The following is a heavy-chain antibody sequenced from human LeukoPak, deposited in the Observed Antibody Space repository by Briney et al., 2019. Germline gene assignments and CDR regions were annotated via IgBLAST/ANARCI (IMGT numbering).Heavy chain of an antibody. J-gene: IGHJ6*03. CDR2: ISGSGGST. Sequence: GGSLRLSCAASGFTSSFYGMSWVRQAPGKGLEWVSGISGSGGSTYYADSVKGRFTISRDNSKNTLYLQMNSLRAEDTAVYYCAKKKVDYYYYYMDVWGKGTTVTVSS. V-gene: IGHV3-23*01. CDR1: GFTSSFYG. CDR3: AKKKVDYYYYYMDV.